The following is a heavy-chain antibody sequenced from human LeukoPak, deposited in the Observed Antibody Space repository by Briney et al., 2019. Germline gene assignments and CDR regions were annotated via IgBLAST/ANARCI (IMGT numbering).Heavy chain of an antibody. J-gene: IGHJ6*02. Sequence: SVKVSCKASGGTFSSYAISWVRQAPGQGLEWMGGIIPIFGTANYAQKFQGRVTITADESTSTAYMELSSLRSEDTAAYYCAMEFAVPAFDDYYYGMDVWGQGTTVTVSS. V-gene: IGHV1-69*13. D-gene: IGHD2-2*01. CDR1: GGTFSSYA. CDR3: AMEFAVPAFDDYYYGMDV. CDR2: IIPIFGTA.